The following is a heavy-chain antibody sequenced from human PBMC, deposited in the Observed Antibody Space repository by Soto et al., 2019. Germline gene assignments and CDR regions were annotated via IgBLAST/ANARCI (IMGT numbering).Heavy chain of an antibody. CDR2: IIPIFGTA. V-gene: IGHV1-69*01. D-gene: IGHD2-2*01. Sequence: QVQLVQSGAEVKKPGSSVKVSCKASGGTFSSYAISWVRQAPGQGLEWMGGIIPIFGTANYAQKFQGRVTITADESTGTAYMELGSLRSEDTAVYYCARGNDIVVVPAAPKDAFDIWGQGTMVTVSS. CDR3: ARGNDIVVVPAAPKDAFDI. CDR1: GGTFSSYA. J-gene: IGHJ3*02.